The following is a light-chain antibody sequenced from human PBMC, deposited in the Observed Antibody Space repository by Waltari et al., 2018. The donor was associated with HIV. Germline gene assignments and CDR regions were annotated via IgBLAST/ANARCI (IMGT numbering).Light chain of an antibody. CDR3: ASNRLDYTLI. Sequence: QSALTQPASVSGFPGQSINISCTGISTDSRFYQYVSWYQQHPGKLPRRIIFDINNRPSGVSVHIAGSRSGTSASLTFSGLQSGDEAHYYCASNRLDYTLIFGGGTKLTVL. V-gene: IGLV2-14*03. CDR1: STDSRFYQY. J-gene: IGLJ2*01. CDR2: DIN.